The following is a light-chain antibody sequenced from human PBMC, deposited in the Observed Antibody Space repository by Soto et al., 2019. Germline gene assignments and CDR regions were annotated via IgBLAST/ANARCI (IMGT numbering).Light chain of an antibody. Sequence: EIVLTQSPATLSLSPGERATLSCRASQSVSSYLAWYQQKPGQAPRLLIYDASNKATGIPARFSGSGSGTYFTLTITSLEPADFAVCYCPQCSSRHFAFGPGTKVDIK. CDR2: DAS. CDR1: QSVSSY. CDR3: PQCSSRHFA. J-gene: IGKJ3*01. V-gene: IGKV3-11*01.